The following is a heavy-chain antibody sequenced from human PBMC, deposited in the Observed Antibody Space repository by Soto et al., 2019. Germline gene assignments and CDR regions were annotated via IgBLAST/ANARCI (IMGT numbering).Heavy chain of an antibody. CDR1: GFTLRSHA. CDR3: ARDKVDFGDYVDH. V-gene: IGHV3-30-3*01. J-gene: IGHJ4*02. Sequence: QVQLVESGGGVVQPGGSLRLSCAASGFTLRSHAMHWVRQAPGKGLEWVALISPDGSNKRYTDSVKGRFTISTDTTKNALYLQMDSLRDEDSTLYYCARDKVDFGDYVDHWGKRTLVTVS. CDR2: ISPDGSNK. D-gene: IGHD3-9*01.